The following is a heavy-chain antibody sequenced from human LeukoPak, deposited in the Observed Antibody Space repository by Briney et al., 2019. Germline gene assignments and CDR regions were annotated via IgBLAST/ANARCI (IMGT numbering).Heavy chain of an antibody. Sequence: QPGGSLRLSCAAPGFSFSSNWMGWVRQAPGKGLGWVAHIKRDGSQKYYLDSVKGRFTISRDNAKNSLYLQMNSLRVEDTAVYYCARLGLEVGGPNWFDPWGQGTLVTVSS. CDR1: GFSFSSNW. CDR3: ARLGLEVGGPNWFDP. V-gene: IGHV3-7*01. CDR2: IKRDGSQK. D-gene: IGHD1-1*01. J-gene: IGHJ5*02.